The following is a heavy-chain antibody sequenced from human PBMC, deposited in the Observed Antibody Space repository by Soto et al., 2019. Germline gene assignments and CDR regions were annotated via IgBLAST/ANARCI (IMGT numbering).Heavy chain of an antibody. J-gene: IGHJ4*02. CDR3: AKLEVPPGFDY. Sequence: QVQLVESGGGVVQPGRSLRLSCAASGFTFSSYGMHWVRQAPGKGLEWVAVISYDGSNKYYADSVKGRFTISRDNSKNTLYRQMNSLRAEDTAVYYCAKLEVPPGFDYWGREPWSPSPQ. D-gene: IGHD3-3*01. V-gene: IGHV3-30*18. CDR1: GFTFSSYG. CDR2: ISYDGSNK.